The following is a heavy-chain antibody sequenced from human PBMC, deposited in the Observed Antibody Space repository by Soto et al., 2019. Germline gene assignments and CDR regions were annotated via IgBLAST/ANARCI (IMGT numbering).Heavy chain of an antibody. CDR3: ARTKYCSSTSCYGSNWFDP. J-gene: IGHJ5*02. CDR2: ISAYNGNT. V-gene: IGHV1-18*01. CDR1: GYTFTSYG. Sequence: QVQLVQSGAEVKKPGASVKVSCKASGYTFTSYGISWVRQAPGQGLEWMGWISAYNGNTNYAQKLQGRDTMTTATSTSTAYMELRSLRSDDTAVYYCARTKYCSSTSCYGSNWFDPWGQGTLVTVSS. D-gene: IGHD2-2*01.